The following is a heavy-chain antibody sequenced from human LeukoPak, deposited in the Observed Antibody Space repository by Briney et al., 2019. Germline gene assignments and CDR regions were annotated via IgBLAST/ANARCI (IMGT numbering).Heavy chain of an antibody. CDR3: ARAGVAPY. J-gene: IGHJ4*02. CDR1: GFTFSSYG. CDR2: IWYDGSNK. Sequence: GGSLRLSCAASGFTFSSYGVHWVRQAPGKGLEWVAVIWYDGSNKYYTDSVKGRFTISRDNSKNTLYLQMNSLRAEDTAVYYCARAGVAPYWGQGTLVTVSS. V-gene: IGHV3-33*01.